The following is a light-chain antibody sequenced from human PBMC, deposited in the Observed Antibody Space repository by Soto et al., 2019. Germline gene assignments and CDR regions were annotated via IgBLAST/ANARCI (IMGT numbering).Light chain of an antibody. CDR2: WAS. CDR1: QSVLYSPNNKNY. V-gene: IGKV4-1*01. J-gene: IGKJ1*01. Sequence: DIVMTQSPDSLAVPLGERATINCKSSQSVLYSPNNKNYLAWYQHKPGQPPKMLIYWASIRESGVPDRFSGSGSGTDFTLTISSLQSEDVAVYYCQQYYTNSWSFGQGTKVDIK. CDR3: QQYYTNSWS.